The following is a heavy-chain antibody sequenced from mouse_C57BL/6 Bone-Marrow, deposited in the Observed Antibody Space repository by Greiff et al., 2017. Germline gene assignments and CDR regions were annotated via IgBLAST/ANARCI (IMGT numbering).Heavy chain of an antibody. CDR3: ARRGDYYGSRYYYAMDY. D-gene: IGHD1-1*01. Sequence: QVQLQQSGSELRRPGSSVKLSCKDFDSEVFPIAYMSWVRQKPGHGFEWIGGILPSIGRTIYGEKFEDKATLDADTLSNTAYLELNRLTSEDSAIYYCARRGDYYGSRYYYAMDYWGQGTSVTVSS. J-gene: IGHJ4*01. CDR1: DSEVFPIAY. CDR2: ILPSIGRT. V-gene: IGHV15-2*01.